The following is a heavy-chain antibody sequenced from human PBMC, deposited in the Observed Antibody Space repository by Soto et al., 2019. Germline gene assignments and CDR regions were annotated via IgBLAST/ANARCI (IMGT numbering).Heavy chain of an antibody. CDR2: ISGSGGST. CDR3: AKHGVAARRKGYYFDY. CDR1: GFTFSSYA. V-gene: IGHV3-23*01. J-gene: IGHJ4*02. D-gene: IGHD6-6*01. Sequence: EVQLLESVGGLVQPGGSLRLSCAASGFTFSSYAMSWVRQAPGKGLEWVSAISGSGGSTYYADSVKGRFTISRDNSKNALYLQMNSLRAEDTAVYYCAKHGVAARRKGYYFDYWGQGTLVTVSS.